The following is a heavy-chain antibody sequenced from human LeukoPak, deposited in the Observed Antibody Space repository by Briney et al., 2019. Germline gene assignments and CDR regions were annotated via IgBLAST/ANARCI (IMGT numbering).Heavy chain of an antibody. CDR3: ARDISGRFSRGWIDP. J-gene: IGHJ5*02. D-gene: IGHD1-26*01. CDR1: GFTFSDYY. Sequence: GGSLRLSCAASGFTFSDYYMSWIRQAPGKGLEWVSYISSSGSTIYYADSVKGRFTISSDNAKNSLSLQMNSLRAEDTAVYYCARDISGRFSRGWIDPWGQGTLVTVSS. V-gene: IGHV3-11*01. CDR2: ISSSGSTI.